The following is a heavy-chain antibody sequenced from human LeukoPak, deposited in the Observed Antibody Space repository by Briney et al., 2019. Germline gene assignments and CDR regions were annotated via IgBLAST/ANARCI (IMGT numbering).Heavy chain of an antibody. CDR3: AKSPEWEPPDYFDY. CDR1: GFAFSSYA. CDR2: LSGSGSTT. Sequence: PGGSLRLSCAASGFAFSSYAMSWVRQAPGKGLEWVSGLSGSGSTTYDADSVKGRFTISRDNSKKTLYLQVNSLRAEDTAVYYCAKSPEWEPPDYFDYWGQGTLVTVSS. D-gene: IGHD1-26*01. V-gene: IGHV3-23*01. J-gene: IGHJ4*02.